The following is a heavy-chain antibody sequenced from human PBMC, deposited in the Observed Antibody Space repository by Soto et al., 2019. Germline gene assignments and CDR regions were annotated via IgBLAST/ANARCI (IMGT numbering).Heavy chain of an antibody. J-gene: IGHJ4*02. CDR1: GFTFSSYA. CDR2: IRGSGGST. Sequence: EVQLLESGGGLVQPGGSLRLSCAASGFTFSSYAMSWVRQAPGKGLEWVSAIRGSGGSTYYADPVKGRFTISRDNSKNTLYLQMNSLTAEDTAVYYCARRSSGWYFDYWGQGTLVTVSS. D-gene: IGHD6-19*01. CDR3: ARRSSGWYFDY. V-gene: IGHV3-23*01.